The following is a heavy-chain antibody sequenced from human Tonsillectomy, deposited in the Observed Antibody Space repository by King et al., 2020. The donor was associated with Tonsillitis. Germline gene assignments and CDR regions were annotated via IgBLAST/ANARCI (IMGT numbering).Heavy chain of an antibody. Sequence: FTLKESGPVLVKPTETLTLTCSVSGFSLSNARMGVSWIRQPPGKALEWLAHIFSNDEKTYSTSLRSRLTISKDTSKSQVVLTMTNMDPVDSATYYCARLSSGYYYAIDSWGQGTLVTVSS. V-gene: IGHV2-26*01. CDR2: IFSNDEK. J-gene: IGHJ4*02. CDR1: GFSLSNARMG. D-gene: IGHD3-22*01. CDR3: ARLSSGYYYAIDS.